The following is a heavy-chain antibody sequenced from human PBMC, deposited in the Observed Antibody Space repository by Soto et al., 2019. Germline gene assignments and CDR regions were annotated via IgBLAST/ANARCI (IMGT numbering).Heavy chain of an antibody. CDR1: GFTFSSYG. V-gene: IGHV3-33*01. CDR3: ARDWEYSSSWSTGRWFDP. J-gene: IGHJ5*02. D-gene: IGHD6-13*01. Sequence: QVQLVESGGGVVQPGRSLRLSCAASGFTFSSYGMHWVRQAPGKGLEWVAVIWYDGSNKYYADSVKGRFTISRDNSKNTLYLQMNSLRAEDTAVYYCARDWEYSSSWSTGRWFDPWGQGTLVTVSS. CDR2: IWYDGSNK.